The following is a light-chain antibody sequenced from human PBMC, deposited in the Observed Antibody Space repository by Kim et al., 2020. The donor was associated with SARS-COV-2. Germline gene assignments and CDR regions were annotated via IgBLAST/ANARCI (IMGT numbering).Light chain of an antibody. CDR3: QAWDSSSHVV. Sequence: VSAGQTASITCSGDKLGDKYACWYQQKPGQSPVLVIYQDSKRPSGIPERFSGSNSGNTATLTISGTQAMDEADYYCQAWDSSSHVVFGGGTKLTVL. CDR1: KLGDKY. CDR2: QDS. V-gene: IGLV3-1*01. J-gene: IGLJ2*01.